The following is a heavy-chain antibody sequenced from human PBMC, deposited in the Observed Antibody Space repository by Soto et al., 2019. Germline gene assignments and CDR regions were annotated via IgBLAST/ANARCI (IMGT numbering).Heavy chain of an antibody. V-gene: IGHV5-51*01. CDR2: IYPGDQET. J-gene: IGHJ4*02. CDR3: ARSPRSSPYFDY. Sequence: GESLKIPCQCSGYPFSNFWIGWVRQLPGRGLEWMGIIYPGDQETRYSPSFHGKVTISADKSINTAYLQWNSLEASDTAFYFCARSPRSSPYFDYWGQGALVTVSS. CDR1: GYPFSNFW. D-gene: IGHD6-13*01.